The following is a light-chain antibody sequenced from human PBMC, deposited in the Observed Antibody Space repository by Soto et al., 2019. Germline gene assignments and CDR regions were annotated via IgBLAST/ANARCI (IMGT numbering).Light chain of an antibody. Sequence: QSALTQPPSASGTPGQRVTISCSGSSSNIGSDTVNWFQQLPGTAPKLLIYSDNQRPSGVPDRFSGSKSGTSASLAISGLQSEDEADYYCAAWDDSLNRMLFGGGTKLTVL. J-gene: IGLJ3*02. V-gene: IGLV1-44*01. CDR2: SDN. CDR3: AAWDDSLNRML. CDR1: SSNIGSDT.